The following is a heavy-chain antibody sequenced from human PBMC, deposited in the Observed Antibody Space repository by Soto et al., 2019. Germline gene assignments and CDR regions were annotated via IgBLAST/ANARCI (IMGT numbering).Heavy chain of an antibody. J-gene: IGHJ4*02. CDR1: GARFRNYA. CDR2: LSGSGGTT. Sequence: GGSLRLSCPVPGARFRNYAMNWAPKAPGKGLEWVSSLSGSGGTTYYADSVKGRFIISRDNSKNTLYLLMNSLRAEDTALYYCAKQRADYGSGADTFYFDSWGQGALVTVSS. CDR3: AKQRADYGSGADTFYFDS. D-gene: IGHD3-10*01. V-gene: IGHV3-23*01.